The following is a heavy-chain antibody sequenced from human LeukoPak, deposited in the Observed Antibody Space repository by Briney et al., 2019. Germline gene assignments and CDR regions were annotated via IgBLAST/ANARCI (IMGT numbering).Heavy chain of an antibody. J-gene: IGHJ3*02. CDR3: ARALGAIIPDDAFDI. D-gene: IGHD3-16*01. CDR1: EFTFSNYA. CDR2: ISGDGDSR. Sequence: GGSLRLSCAASEFTFSNYAMSWVRQTPGKGLEWVSGISGDGDSRYYADSVNGRFTISRDNSKNTLYLQMNSLRAEDTALYYCARALGAIIPDDAFDIWGQGTMVTVSS. V-gene: IGHV3-23*01.